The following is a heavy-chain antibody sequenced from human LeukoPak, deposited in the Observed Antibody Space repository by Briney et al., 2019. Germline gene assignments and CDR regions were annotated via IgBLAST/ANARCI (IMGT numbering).Heavy chain of an antibody. V-gene: IGHV3-7*01. Sequence: GGSLRLSCAASGFTFSSYWMSWVRQAPGKGLEWMANIKQDGSAKYYVAFGKGRFTISRDNAKNSLYLQMNSLRAEDTAVYFCARESLVSGTTRGNYYYYGMDVWGRGTTVTVSS. CDR1: GFTFSSYW. CDR3: ARESLVSGTTRGNYYYYGMDV. CDR2: IKQDGSAK. D-gene: IGHD1-7*01. J-gene: IGHJ6*02.